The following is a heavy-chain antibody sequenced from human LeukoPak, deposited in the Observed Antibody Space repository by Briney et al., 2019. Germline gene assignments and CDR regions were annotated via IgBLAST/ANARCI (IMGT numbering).Heavy chain of an antibody. Sequence: GASVKVSCKASGYTLTDYYMHWVRQAPGQGLEWMGRINPNSGGTNYAQKFQGRVTMTRDTSISTVYMELSRLRSDDTAVYYCARAPKFTVTRESYYFDYWGQGTLVTVSS. CDR3: ARAPKFTVTRESYYFDY. CDR2: INPNSGGT. V-gene: IGHV1-2*06. J-gene: IGHJ4*02. CDR1: GYTLTDYY. D-gene: IGHD4-17*01.